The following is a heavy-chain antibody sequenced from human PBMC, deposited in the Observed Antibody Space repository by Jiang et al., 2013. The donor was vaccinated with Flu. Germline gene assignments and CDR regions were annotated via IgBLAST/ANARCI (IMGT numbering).Heavy chain of an antibody. Sequence: CKASGYIFTNYIIHWVRQAPGQRLEWMGWINAGNGNTKYSQKFQGRVTIIRDTSESTAYMDMSSLTSEDTAVYYCARNYDFWRGYSFDYWGQGTLVTVSS. J-gene: IGHJ4*02. CDR1: GYIFTNYI. V-gene: IGHV1-3*01. D-gene: IGHD3-3*01. CDR2: INAGNGNT. CDR3: ARNYDFWRGYSFDY.